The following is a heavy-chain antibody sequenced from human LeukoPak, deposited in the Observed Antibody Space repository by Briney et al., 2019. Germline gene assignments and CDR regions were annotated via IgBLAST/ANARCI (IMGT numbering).Heavy chain of an antibody. J-gene: IGHJ4*02. Sequence: PGGSLRLSCAASGFTFSSYAMSWVRQAPGKGLEWVSAISGTGGRTYYADSVKGRFTISRDNSKNTLYLQMNSLRAEDTAVYYCAREPPFTYYFDLWGQGTLVTVSS. CDR2: ISGTGGRT. CDR3: AREPPFTYYFDL. V-gene: IGHV3-23*01. D-gene: IGHD1-14*01. CDR1: GFTFSSYA.